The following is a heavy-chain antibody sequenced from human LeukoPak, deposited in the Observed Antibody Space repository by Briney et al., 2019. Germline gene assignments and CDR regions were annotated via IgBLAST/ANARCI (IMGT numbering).Heavy chain of an antibody. CDR3: ARHGSAAARYYFDH. V-gene: IGHV3-30*03. CDR1: GFRFNKYG. Sequence: PGGSLRLSCAASGFRFNKYGMQWVRQAPGKGLEWVALISYDGSEKYYADSVKGRFTISRDNSKNTLYLQMNSLRTEDTAVYYCARHGSAAARYYFDHWGQGSLVSVSS. CDR2: ISYDGSEK. J-gene: IGHJ4*02. D-gene: IGHD6-13*01.